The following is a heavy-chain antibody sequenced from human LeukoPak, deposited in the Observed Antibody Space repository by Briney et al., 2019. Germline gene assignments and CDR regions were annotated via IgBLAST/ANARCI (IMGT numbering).Heavy chain of an antibody. CDR1: GFTFSTFA. V-gene: IGHV3-21*01. Sequence: PGGSLRLSCAASGFTFSTFAMHWVRQAPGKGLEWVSSISSSSTYIYYADSVKGRFTISRDNAKNSLYLQMNSLRAEDTAVYYCARDGQGYSGSYYAPTNFDYWGQGTLVTVSS. CDR2: ISSSSTYI. D-gene: IGHD1-26*01. CDR3: ARDGQGYSGSYYAPTNFDY. J-gene: IGHJ4*02.